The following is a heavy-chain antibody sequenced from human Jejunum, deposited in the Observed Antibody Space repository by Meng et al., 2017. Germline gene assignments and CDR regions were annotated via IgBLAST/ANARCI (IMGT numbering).Heavy chain of an antibody. CDR3: AREYCISTTCYFDS. V-gene: IGHV4-61*01. J-gene: IGHJ4*02. Sequence: GLLKESGPGLARPSETLALTCTVFCGSVSSTNCYWSWIRQPPGKGLEWIGYRYYSGSTNYNPSLKSRVTISVDTSKSQFSLKLFSVTAADTAVYYCAREYCISTTCYFDSWGQGTLVTVSS. D-gene: IGHD2-2*01. CDR1: CGSVSSTNCY. CDR2: RYYSGST.